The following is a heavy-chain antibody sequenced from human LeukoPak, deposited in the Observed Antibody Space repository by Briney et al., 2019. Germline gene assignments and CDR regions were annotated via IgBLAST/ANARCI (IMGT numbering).Heavy chain of an antibody. CDR2: IRYDGSNK. CDR1: GFTFSSYG. J-gene: IGHJ4*02. D-gene: IGHD2-21*01. V-gene: IGHV3-30*02. Sequence: GGSLRLSCAASGFTFSSYGMHWVRQAPGKGLEWVAFIRYDGSNKYYADSVKGRFTISRDNSKNTLYLQMNSLRAEDTAVYYCARIKGGDPSPNFDYWGQGTLVTVSS. CDR3: ARIKGGDPSPNFDY.